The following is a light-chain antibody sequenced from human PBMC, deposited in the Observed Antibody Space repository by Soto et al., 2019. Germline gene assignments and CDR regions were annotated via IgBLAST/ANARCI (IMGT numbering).Light chain of an antibody. CDR2: GNS. J-gene: IGLJ2*01. V-gene: IGLV1-40*01. Sequence: QSVLTQPPSVSGAPGQRVTISCTGSSSNIGAGYDVHWYQQLPGTAPKLLIYGNSNRPSGVPDRFSGSKSGTSASLAITGLQAEDDADYYCQSYDSSLRGSEVFGGGTKLTVL. CDR3: QSYDSSLRGSEV. CDR1: SSNIGAGYD.